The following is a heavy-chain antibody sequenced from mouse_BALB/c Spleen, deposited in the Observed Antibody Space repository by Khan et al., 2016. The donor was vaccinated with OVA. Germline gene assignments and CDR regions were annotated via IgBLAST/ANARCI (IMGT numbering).Heavy chain of an antibody. CDR3: VREGAYYRSDGWFAY. J-gene: IGHJ3*01. CDR2: IIPSNDYT. CDR1: GYTFTTYT. V-gene: IGHV1-4*01. D-gene: IGHD2-14*01. Sequence: VQLQESGAELARPGASVKMFCKASGYTFTTYTIHWVKQRPGQGLEWIGYIIPSNDYTNYNQKFKDRATLTADKSSSTAYMQLSSLTSEDSAVYYCVREGAYYRSDGWFAYWGQGTLVTVSA.